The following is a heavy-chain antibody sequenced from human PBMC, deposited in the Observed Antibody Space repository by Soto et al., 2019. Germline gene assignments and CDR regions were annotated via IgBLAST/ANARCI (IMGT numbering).Heavy chain of an antibody. D-gene: IGHD2-21*02. J-gene: IGHJ6*02. Sequence: PGGSLRLSCEASGFSFSTYSMHWVRQAPGKGLEWVSSIGRRSDIYYADSVKGRFTISRDNAKNSVSLQMNSLRDEDTAVYYCAREETAWPLAYGLDLWGQGTTVTVSS. CDR1: GFSFSTYS. V-gene: IGHV3-21*01. CDR2: IGRRSDI. CDR3: AREETAWPLAYGLDL.